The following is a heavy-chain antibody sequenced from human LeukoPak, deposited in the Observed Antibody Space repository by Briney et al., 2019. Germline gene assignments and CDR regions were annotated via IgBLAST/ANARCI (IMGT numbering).Heavy chain of an antibody. D-gene: IGHD6-13*01. CDR1: GFTFSSYW. V-gene: IGHV3-7*03. J-gene: IGHJ6*02. Sequence: GGSLRLSCAASGFTFSSYWMGWVRQAPGKGLEWVANIKQDGSEKYYVDSVKGRFTISRDNAKNSLYLQMNSLRAEDTAVYYCARVKVAAAGPIYYYYGMDVWGQGTTVTVSS. CDR2: IKQDGSEK. CDR3: ARVKVAAAGPIYYYYGMDV.